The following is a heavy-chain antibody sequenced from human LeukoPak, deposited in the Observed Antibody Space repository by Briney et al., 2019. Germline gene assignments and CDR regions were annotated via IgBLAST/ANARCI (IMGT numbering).Heavy chain of an antibody. CDR2: VNLQGST. Sequence: SQTLSLTCTVSGGPISVGGHHWSWIRQPPGKGLEWIGEVNLQGSTNCNPSLMGRVAISVDTSENHVSLQLTSVTAADTAVYYCAREGGPYRPLDYSGQGTLVTVS. D-gene: IGHD3-16*01. J-gene: IGHJ4*02. CDR3: AREGGPYRPLDY. CDR1: GGPISVGGHH. V-gene: IGHV4-31*02.